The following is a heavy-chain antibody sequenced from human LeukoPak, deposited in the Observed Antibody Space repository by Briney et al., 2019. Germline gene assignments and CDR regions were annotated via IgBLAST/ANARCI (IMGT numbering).Heavy chain of an antibody. CDR1: GGSMSSGEYY. CDR2: IYYSGST. J-gene: IGHJ4*02. V-gene: IGHV4-30-4*01. CDR3: ARNYDFWSGRPLDY. Sequence: SETLSPTCTVSGGSMSSGEYYWSWIRQPPGKGLEWIGYIYYSGSTYYNPSLRNRMAISVDTSKNQFSLRLSSVTATDTAVYYCARNYDFWSGRPLDYWGQGTLVTVSS. D-gene: IGHD3-3*01.